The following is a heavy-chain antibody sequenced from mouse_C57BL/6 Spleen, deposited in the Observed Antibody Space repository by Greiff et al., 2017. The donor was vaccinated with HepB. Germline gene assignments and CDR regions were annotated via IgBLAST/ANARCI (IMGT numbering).Heavy chain of an antibody. CDR2: IYPGSGNT. J-gene: IGHJ4*01. CDR3: ATIYRYYAMDY. D-gene: IGHD2-1*01. CDR1: GYSFTSYY. Sequence: QVQLKQSGPELVKPGASVKISCKASGYSFTSYYIHWVKQRPGQGLEWIGWIYPGSGNTKYNEKFKGKATLTADTSSSTAYMQLSSLTSEDSAVYYCATIYRYYAMDYWGQGTSVTVSS. V-gene: IGHV1-66*01.